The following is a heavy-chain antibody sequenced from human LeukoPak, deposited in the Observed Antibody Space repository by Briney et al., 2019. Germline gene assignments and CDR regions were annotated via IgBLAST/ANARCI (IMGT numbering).Heavy chain of an antibody. CDR3: AGDVTTAQGRLRSLRLYYFDY. CDR2: IIPILGIA. J-gene: IGHJ4*02. Sequence: SVKVSCKASGGTFSSYAISWVRQAPGQGLEWMGRIIPILGIANYAQKFQGRVTITADKSTSTAYMELSSLRSEDTAVYYCAGDVTTAQGRLRSLRLYYFDYWGQGTLVTVSS. D-gene: IGHD3-22*01. CDR1: GGTFSSYA. V-gene: IGHV1-69*04.